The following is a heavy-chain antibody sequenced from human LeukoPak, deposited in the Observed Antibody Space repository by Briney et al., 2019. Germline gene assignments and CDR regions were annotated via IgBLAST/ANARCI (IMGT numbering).Heavy chain of an antibody. D-gene: IGHD6-13*01. CDR3: AKTRPLDSSSWSHGDY. CDR1: GFTFSTYV. J-gene: IGHJ4*02. CDR2: ISGSGGNT. Sequence: PGGSLRLSCAASGFTFSTYVMSWVRQAPGKALEWVSSISGSGGNTYYADSVKGRFTISRDNSKNTLYLQMNSLRAEDTAVYYCAKTRPLDSSSWSHGDYWGQGTLVTVSS. V-gene: IGHV3-23*01.